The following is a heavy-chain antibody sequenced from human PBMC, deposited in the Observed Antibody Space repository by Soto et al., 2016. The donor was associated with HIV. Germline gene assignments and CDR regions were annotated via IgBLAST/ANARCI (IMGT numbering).Heavy chain of an antibody. J-gene: IGHJ4*02. Sequence: QVQLVESGGGVVQPGRSLRLSCAASGFTFNSYGMHWVRQSPGKGLEWVAVIWYDGSNQYYADSVKGRFTISRDNSKNTLYLQMNSLKAEDTAVYYCARDDFYCTGGVCYNFDYWGQGTLVTVSS. D-gene: IGHD2-8*02. CDR1: GFTFNSYG. V-gene: IGHV3-33*01. CDR3: ARDDFYCTGGVCYNFDY. CDR2: IWYDGSNQ.